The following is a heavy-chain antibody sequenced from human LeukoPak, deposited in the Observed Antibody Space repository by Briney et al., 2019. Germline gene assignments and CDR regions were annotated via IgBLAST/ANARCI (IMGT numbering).Heavy chain of an antibody. D-gene: IGHD4/OR15-4a*01. J-gene: IGHJ4*02. CDR3: ARGSDANLPIDY. Sequence: ASVKVSCKASGYTFTSYYMHWVRQAPGQGVEWMGVINPSGGSTSYAQKFQGRVTMTRDMSTSTVYMELSSLRSEDTAVYYCARGSDANLPIDYWGQGTLVTVSS. CDR2: INPSGGST. V-gene: IGHV1-46*01. CDR1: GYTFTSYY.